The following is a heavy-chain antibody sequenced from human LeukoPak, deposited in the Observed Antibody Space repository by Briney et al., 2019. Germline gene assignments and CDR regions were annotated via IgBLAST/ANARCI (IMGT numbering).Heavy chain of an antibody. Sequence: ASVKVSCKVSGYTLTELSMHWVRQAPGKGLEWMGGFDPEDGETIYAQKFQGRVTMTEDRSTDTAYMELSSLRSEDTAVYYCATDLGATWSTADYWGQGTLVTVSS. D-gene: IGHD1-26*01. CDR1: GYTLTELS. CDR2: FDPEDGET. V-gene: IGHV1-24*01. CDR3: ATDLGATWSTADY. J-gene: IGHJ4*02.